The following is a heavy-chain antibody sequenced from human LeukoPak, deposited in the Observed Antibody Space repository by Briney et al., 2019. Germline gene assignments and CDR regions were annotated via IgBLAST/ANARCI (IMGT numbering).Heavy chain of an antibody. CDR2: IWHDGNNK. CDR3: ASGLVTGVYDF. J-gene: IGHJ4*02. Sequence: PGTSLRLSCAVSGFTFSNYGMHGVRQAPGKGLEWVAIIWHDGNNKYYADSLEGRFTISRDNSKNMLYLQMNSLKVEDTAVYYCASGLVTGVYDFWGQGTLVTVSS. CDR1: GFTFSNYG. D-gene: IGHD2-21*02. V-gene: IGHV3-33*01.